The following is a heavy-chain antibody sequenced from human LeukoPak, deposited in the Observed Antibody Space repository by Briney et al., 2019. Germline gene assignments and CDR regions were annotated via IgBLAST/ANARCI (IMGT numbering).Heavy chain of an antibody. D-gene: IGHD3-22*01. CDR2: IIPILGIA. CDR3: ARNQYYYDSSGYYR. CDR1: GYSFTSYV. Sequence: ASGKFPCKASGYSFTSYVISWLEKPPGQGLNWMRRIIPILGIANYAQKFQGRVTITADKSTSTAYMELSSLRSEDTAVYYCARNQYYYDSSGYYRWGQGTLVTVSS. V-gene: IGHV1-69*04. J-gene: IGHJ5*02.